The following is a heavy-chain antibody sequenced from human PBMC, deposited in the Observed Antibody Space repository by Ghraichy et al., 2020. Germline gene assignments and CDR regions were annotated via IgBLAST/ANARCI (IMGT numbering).Heavy chain of an antibody. D-gene: IGHD2-2*01. CDR2: INAGNSNT. J-gene: IGHJ4*02. CDR3: ARGGCSSTSCYDFDY. Sequence: ASVKVSCKASGYTFTSYAMHWVRQAPGQRLEWMGWINAGNSNTKYSQKFQGRVTITRDTTASTAYMELSSLRSEDTAVYYCARGGCSSTSCYDFDYWGQGILVTVSS. CDR1: GYTFTSYA. V-gene: IGHV1-3*01.